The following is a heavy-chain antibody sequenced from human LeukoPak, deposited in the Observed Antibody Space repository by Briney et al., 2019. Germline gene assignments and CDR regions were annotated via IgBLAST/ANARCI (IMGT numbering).Heavy chain of an antibody. D-gene: IGHD6-19*01. Sequence: SETLSLTCTVSGGSVSSGSYYWSWVRQPPGKGLEWIGEMYLSGTTHSNPSVKSRVTISIDKSKNEFFLNLSSGTAADTAVYYCAGLVGRYSSGLYYYYFDYWGQGTLVTVSS. CDR2: MYLSGTT. J-gene: IGHJ4*02. CDR3: AGLVGRYSSGLYYYYFDY. CDR1: GGSVSSGSYY. V-gene: IGHV4-39*07.